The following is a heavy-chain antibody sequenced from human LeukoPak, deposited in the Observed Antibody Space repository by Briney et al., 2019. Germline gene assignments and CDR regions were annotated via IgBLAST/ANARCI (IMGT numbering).Heavy chain of an antibody. CDR2: IYYSGST. CDR1: GGSISSYY. Sequence: SETLSLTCTVSGGSISSYYWSWIRQPPGKGLEWIGYIYYSGSTNYNPSLKSRVTISVDTSKNQFSLKLSSVTAADTAMYYCARLCRDGYNFYFDYWGQGTLVTVSS. J-gene: IGHJ4*02. D-gene: IGHD5-24*01. V-gene: IGHV4-59*08. CDR3: ARLCRDGYNFYFDY.